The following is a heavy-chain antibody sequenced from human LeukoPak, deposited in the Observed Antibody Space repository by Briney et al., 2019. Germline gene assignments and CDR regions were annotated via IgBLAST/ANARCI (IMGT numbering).Heavy chain of an antibody. CDR1: GFTFSSYS. Sequence: GGSLRLSCAASGFTFSSYSMNWVRQAPGKGLEWVSSISSSSIYIYYADSVKGRFTISRDNAKNSLYLQMNSLRAEDTAVYYCARDRQWLVTYYFDYWGQGTLVTVSS. J-gene: IGHJ4*02. D-gene: IGHD6-19*01. CDR3: ARDRQWLVTYYFDY. V-gene: IGHV3-21*01. CDR2: ISSSSIYI.